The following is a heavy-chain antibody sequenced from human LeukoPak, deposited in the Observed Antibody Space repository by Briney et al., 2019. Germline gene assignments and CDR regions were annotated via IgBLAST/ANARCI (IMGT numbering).Heavy chain of an antibody. CDR2: IYYSGST. Sequence: SETLSLTCTVSGGSISSYYWNWIRQPPGKGLEWIGYIYYSGSTNYNPSLKSRVTISVDTSKNQFSLKLSSVTAADTAVYYCARGGSGWFDAFDVWGQGTMVTVSS. D-gene: IGHD6-19*01. CDR1: GGSISSYY. V-gene: IGHV4-59*01. CDR3: ARGGSGWFDAFDV. J-gene: IGHJ3*01.